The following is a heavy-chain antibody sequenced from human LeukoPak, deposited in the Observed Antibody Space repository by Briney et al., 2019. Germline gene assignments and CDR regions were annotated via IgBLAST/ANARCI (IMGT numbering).Heavy chain of an antibody. V-gene: IGHV3-11*01. CDR3: ARDLALRFLEWALTHNWFDP. CDR2: ISSSGSTI. D-gene: IGHD3-3*01. Sequence: GGSLRLSCAASGFTFSDYYMSWIRQAPGKGLEWVSYISSSGSTIYYADSVKGRFTISRDNAKNSLYLQMNSLRAEDTAVYYCARDLALRFLEWALTHNWFDPWGQGTLVTVSS. J-gene: IGHJ5*02. CDR1: GFTFSDYY.